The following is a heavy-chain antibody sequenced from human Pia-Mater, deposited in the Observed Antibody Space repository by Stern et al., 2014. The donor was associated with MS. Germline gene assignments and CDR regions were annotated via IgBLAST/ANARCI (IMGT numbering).Heavy chain of an antibody. CDR1: GYTFTNYA. J-gene: IGHJ4*02. V-gene: IGHV7-4-1*02. D-gene: IGHD5-18*01. CDR2: INTNKGNA. Sequence: QLVQSGSELKKPGASLKVSCKASGYTFTNYAMNWVRQAPGQGLEWIGWINTNKGNAMYAQGFTGRFVFSLDTSVSTAYLQISSLKAEDTAVYYCARDKNAYGYGGTDYWGQGTLVTVSS. CDR3: ARDKNAYGYGGTDY.